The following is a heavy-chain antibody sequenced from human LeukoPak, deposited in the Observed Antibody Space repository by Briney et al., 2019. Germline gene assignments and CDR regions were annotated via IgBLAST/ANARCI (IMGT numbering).Heavy chain of an antibody. CDR3: ARSYGSGNYFDY. D-gene: IGHD3-10*01. CDR2: IYYSGSA. CDR1: GGSISTYS. Sequence: SETLSLTCTVSGGSISTYSWSWIRQPPGKGLEWIGYIYYSGSANYNPSLKSRVTIAVDTSKNQFSLKLSSVTAADTAVYYCARSYGSGNYFDYWGQGTLVTVSS. V-gene: IGHV4-59*01. J-gene: IGHJ4*02.